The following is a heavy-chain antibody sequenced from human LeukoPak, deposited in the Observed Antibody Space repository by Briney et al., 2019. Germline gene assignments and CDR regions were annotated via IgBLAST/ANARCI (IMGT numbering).Heavy chain of an antibody. D-gene: IGHD5-18*01. V-gene: IGHV3-7*01. CDR1: GFTFSNYW. Sequence: GGSLRLSCEGSGFTFSNYWMGWVRQAPGKGLQWVANIKTDGSEKYYVDSVKGRFTISRDNAKNSLYLQMNSLRAEDTAVYYCAKVPTGTAMAHFDYWGQGTLVTVSS. CDR2: IKTDGSEK. J-gene: IGHJ4*02. CDR3: AKVPTGTAMAHFDY.